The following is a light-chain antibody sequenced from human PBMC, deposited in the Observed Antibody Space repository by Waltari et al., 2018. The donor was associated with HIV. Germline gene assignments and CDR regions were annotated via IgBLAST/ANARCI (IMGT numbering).Light chain of an antibody. CDR1: SSDIGSYNL. V-gene: IGLV2-23*02. J-gene: IGLJ3*02. CDR3: CSFAGSTSWV. Sequence: QSALTQPASVSGSPGPSITFSCTGTSSDIGSYNLVSWYQQHPGKAPRLMIYEVTKRPSGVSYRLSGSKSGNTASLTISGLQAEDEADYYCCSFAGSTSWVFGGGTKLTVL. CDR2: EVT.